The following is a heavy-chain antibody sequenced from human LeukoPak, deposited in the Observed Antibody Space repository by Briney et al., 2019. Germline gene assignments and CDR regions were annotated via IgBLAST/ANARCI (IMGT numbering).Heavy chain of an antibody. J-gene: IGHJ4*02. CDR2: ISACNGNT. D-gene: IGHD3-9*01. Sequence: ASVKVSCKASGYTFTSYGIGWVRQAPGQGLEWMGWISACNGNTNYAQKLQGRVTMTTDTSTSTAYMELRSLRSDDTAVYYCARAEDVLRYFDWLPNPDYWGQGTLVTVSS. CDR3: ARAEDVLRYFDWLPNPDY. V-gene: IGHV1-18*04. CDR1: GYTFTSYG.